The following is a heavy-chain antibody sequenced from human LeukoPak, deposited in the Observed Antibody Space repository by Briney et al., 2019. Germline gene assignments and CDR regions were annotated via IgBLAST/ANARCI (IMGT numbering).Heavy chain of an antibody. D-gene: IGHD2-2*02. V-gene: IGHV4-59*01. CDR3: ARHDCSSTSCHMDY. CDR1: GGSISSYY. CDR2: IYYSGST. J-gene: IGHJ4*02. Sequence: SETLSLTCTVSGGSISSYYWSWIRQPPGKGLEWIGYIYYSGSTNYNPSLKSRVTISVDTSKNQFSLKLSSVTAADTAVYYCARHDCSSTSCHMDYWGQGTLVTVSS.